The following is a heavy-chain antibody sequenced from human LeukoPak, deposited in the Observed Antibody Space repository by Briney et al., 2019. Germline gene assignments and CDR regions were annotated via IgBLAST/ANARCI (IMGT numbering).Heavy chain of an antibody. CDR3: ARGPGITIFGVVTYYYYYMDV. CDR2: TSAYNGNT. Sequence: ASVKVSCKASGYTFTSYGMSWVRQAPGQGLEWMGWTSAYNGNTNYAQTFQGRVTMTIDTSTSTAYMELRSLRSDDTAVYYCARGPGITIFGVVTYYYYYMDVWGKGTTVTVSS. CDR1: GYTFTSYG. J-gene: IGHJ6*03. V-gene: IGHV1-18*01. D-gene: IGHD3-3*01.